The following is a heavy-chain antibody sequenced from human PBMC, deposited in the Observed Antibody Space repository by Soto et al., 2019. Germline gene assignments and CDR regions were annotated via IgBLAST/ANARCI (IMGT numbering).Heavy chain of an antibody. CDR2: MIPIFGTA. Sequence: SVKVSCKASGGTFSSYAISWVRQAPGQGLEWMGGMIPIFGTANYAQKFQGRVTITADKSTSTAYMELSSLRSEDTAVYYCASQEMATIGDYYYGMDVWG. CDR1: GGTFSSYA. CDR3: ASQEMATIGDYYYGMDV. D-gene: IGHD5-12*01. J-gene: IGHJ6*02. V-gene: IGHV1-69*06.